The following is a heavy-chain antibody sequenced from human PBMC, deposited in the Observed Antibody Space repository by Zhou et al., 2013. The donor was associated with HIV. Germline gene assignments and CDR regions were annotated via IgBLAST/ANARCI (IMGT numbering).Heavy chain of an antibody. D-gene: IGHD4-17*01. V-gene: IGHV1-2*02. CDR1: GYTFTGYY. J-gene: IGHJ3*02. Sequence: QVQLVQSGAEVKEPGASMKVSCKASGYTFTGYYIHWVRQAPGQGLEWMGWINPNSGGTNYAQNFQGRVTMTRDTSISTAYMELSRLRSDDTAVYYCARDRRRRFDAFDIWGQGTMVTVSS. CDR3: ARDRRRRFDAFDI. CDR2: INPNSGGT.